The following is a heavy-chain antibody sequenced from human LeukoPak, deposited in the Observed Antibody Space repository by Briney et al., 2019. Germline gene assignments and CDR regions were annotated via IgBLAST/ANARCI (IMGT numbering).Heavy chain of an antibody. CDR3: AREGGGAYRLTGVWYFDL. Sequence: GGSLRLSGAASGVSVSISFMSWVRQAPGKGLEWVSVIYSDGTTYYADSVKGRFTISRDNSKNTLHLQMNSLRAEDTAVYYCAREGGGAYRLTGVWYFDLWGRGTLVTVSS. V-gene: IGHV3-53*01. CDR1: GVSVSISF. D-gene: IGHD4-11*01. CDR2: IYSDGTT. J-gene: IGHJ2*01.